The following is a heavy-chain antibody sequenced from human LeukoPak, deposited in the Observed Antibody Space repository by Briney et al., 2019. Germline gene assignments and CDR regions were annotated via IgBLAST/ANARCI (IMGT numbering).Heavy chain of an antibody. CDR1: GYTFTSYG. CDR2: ISAYNGNT. V-gene: IGHV1-18*01. J-gene: IGHJ4*02. CDR3: ARDLIRYCSSTSCSPFDY. Sequence: GASVKVSCKASGYTFTSYGISWVRQAPGQGLEWMGWISAYNGNTNYEQKLQGRVTMTTDTSTRTAYMELRSLRSDDTAVYYCARDLIRYCSSTSCSPFDYWGQGTLVTVSS. D-gene: IGHD2-2*01.